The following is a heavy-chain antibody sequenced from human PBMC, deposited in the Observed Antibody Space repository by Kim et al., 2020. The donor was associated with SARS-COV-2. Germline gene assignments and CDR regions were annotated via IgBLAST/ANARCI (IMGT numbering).Heavy chain of an antibody. CDR2: IPSSGGAT. CDR3: AKLMTTSTYSAMDV. CDR1: EFTFTTYA. D-gene: IGHD4-4*01. Sequence: GGSLRLSCAASEFTFTTYAVSWFRQAPGKGLEWVSAIPSSGGATYYADSVRGRFTISRDSSMNTLSLQMNSLRVDDTAVYYCAKLMTTSTYSAMDVWG. V-gene: IGHV3-23*01. J-gene: IGHJ6*02.